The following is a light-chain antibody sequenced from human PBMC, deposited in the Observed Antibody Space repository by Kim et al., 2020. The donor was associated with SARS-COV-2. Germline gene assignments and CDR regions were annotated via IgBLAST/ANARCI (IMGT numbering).Light chain of an antibody. CDR2: GAS. J-gene: IGKJ1*01. V-gene: IGKV3-20*01. CDR3: QQYCSSPRWT. Sequence: PGEMSTPACRVLQGVSSFYLAWYQQKLGQATSPLIYGASSRATGIPDRFSGSGTGTDFTLTISRLEPEDFAVYYCQQYCSSPRWTFGQGTKVDIK. CDR1: QGVSSFY.